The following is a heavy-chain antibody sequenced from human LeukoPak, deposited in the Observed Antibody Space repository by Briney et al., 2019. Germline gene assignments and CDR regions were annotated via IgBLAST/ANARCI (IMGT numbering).Heavy chain of an antibody. CDR1: GFTFSSYA. V-gene: IGHV3-23*01. D-gene: IGHD6-19*01. CDR3: TRPTIAVAGTGRIDAFDI. J-gene: IGHJ3*02. CDR2: ISGSGDST. Sequence: GGSLRLSCAASGFTFSSYAMSWVRQAPGKGLEWVSAISGSGDSTDYADSVKGRFTISRDDSKNTLYLQMHSLRAEDTAVYYCTRPTIAVAGTGRIDAFDIWGQGTMVTVSS.